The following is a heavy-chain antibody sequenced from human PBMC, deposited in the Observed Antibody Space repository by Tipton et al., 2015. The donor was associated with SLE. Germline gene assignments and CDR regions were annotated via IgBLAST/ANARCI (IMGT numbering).Heavy chain of an antibody. V-gene: IGHV4-61*05. CDR1: GGSISSSSYY. D-gene: IGHD6-13*01. J-gene: IGHJ4*02. CDR2: IHYSGSP. Sequence: TLSLTCTVSGGSISSSSYYWGWIRQPPGKGLEWIAYIHYSGSPSYNPSLESRVTILVDTSKNQFSLKLNSVTAADTAVYYCARRRGSSWYEDYFDYWGQGTLVTVSS. CDR3: ARRRGSSWYEDYFDY.